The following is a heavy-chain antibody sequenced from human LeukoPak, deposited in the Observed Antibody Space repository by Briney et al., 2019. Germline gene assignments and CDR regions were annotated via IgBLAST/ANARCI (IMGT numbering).Heavy chain of an antibody. CDR2: IKQDGSEK. D-gene: IGHD6-19*01. CDR1: GFTFSSYW. CDR3: ARDSGSGGP. Sequence: PGGSLRPSCAASGFTFSSYWMSWVRQAPGKGLEWVANIKQDGSEKYYVDSVKGRFTLFRDDAKNSVYLQMNSLRVEDTAVYYCARDSGSGGPWGQGTPVTVSS. V-gene: IGHV3-7*01. J-gene: IGHJ5*02.